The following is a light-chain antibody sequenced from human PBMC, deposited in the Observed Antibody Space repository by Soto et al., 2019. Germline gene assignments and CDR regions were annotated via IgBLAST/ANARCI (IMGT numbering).Light chain of an antibody. CDR2: GAF. Sequence: EIVMTQSPVTLSVSPGERGTLSCSASPSVSSNLAWYQQKPGQAPSLLIYGAFTRATGIPARFSGTGSGTEFTLTISSLQSEDFALYYCQQYNDWPLTFGQGTKVDI. J-gene: IGKJ1*01. CDR1: PSVSSN. CDR3: QQYNDWPLT. V-gene: IGKV3-15*01.